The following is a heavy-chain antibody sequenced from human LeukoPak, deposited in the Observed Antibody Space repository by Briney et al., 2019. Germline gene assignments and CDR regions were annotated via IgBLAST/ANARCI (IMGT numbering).Heavy chain of an antibody. D-gene: IGHD6-13*01. Sequence: SXTLSLTCTVSGGSISSYYWSWIRQPPGKGLEWIGYIYYSGSTNYNPSLKSRVTISVDTSKNQFSLKLSSVIAADTAVYYCARDRDSSWYDYWGQGTLVTVSS. CDR3: ARDRDSSWYDY. CDR2: IYYSGST. V-gene: IGHV4-59*01. CDR1: GGSISSYY. J-gene: IGHJ4*02.